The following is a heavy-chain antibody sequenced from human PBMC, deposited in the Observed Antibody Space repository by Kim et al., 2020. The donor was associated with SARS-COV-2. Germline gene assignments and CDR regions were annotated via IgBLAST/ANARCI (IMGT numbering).Heavy chain of an antibody. CDR2: IIPLLNLS. CDR1: GGTFSNHG. CDR3: ARATFSSADDYLYHMDV. J-gene: IGHJ6*01. D-gene: IGHD2-2*01. Sequence: SVKVSCNASGGTFSNHGFCWVRQAPGQGLEWMGRIIPLLNLSNYAQKFQDRVTLIADESTSTLYLELSSLRSEDTAVYFCARATFSSADDYLYHMDVWGQGTTVAVSS. V-gene: IGHV1-69*04.